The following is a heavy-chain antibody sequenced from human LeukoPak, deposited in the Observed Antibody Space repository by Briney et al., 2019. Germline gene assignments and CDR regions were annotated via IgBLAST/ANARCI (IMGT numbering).Heavy chain of an antibody. CDR2: INPNSGGT. Sequence: ASVTVSCKASGYSFTDYYMHWVRQAPGQGLEWMGWINPNSGGTSSAQKFQGRVTMTRDTSITTVYMEVNWLTSDDTAMYYCARADRLHGGPYLIGPWGQGTLVTVSS. V-gene: IGHV1-2*02. J-gene: IGHJ5*02. CDR3: ARADRLHGGPYLIGP. D-gene: IGHD3-16*01. CDR1: GYSFTDYY.